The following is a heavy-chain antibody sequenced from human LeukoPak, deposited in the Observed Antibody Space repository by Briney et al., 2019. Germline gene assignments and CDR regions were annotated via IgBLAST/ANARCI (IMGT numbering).Heavy chain of an antibody. CDR3: ARGGSNFDY. Sequence: GGSLRLSCAASGFAFSTFWMTWVRQAPGKGLEGVANIKQDGSEKYYVDSVKGRFTISRDNAMNSLYLQMNSLRAEDTAVYYCARGGSNFDYWGQGTLVTVSS. J-gene: IGHJ4*02. CDR1: GFAFSTFW. CDR2: IKQDGSEK. V-gene: IGHV3-7*01.